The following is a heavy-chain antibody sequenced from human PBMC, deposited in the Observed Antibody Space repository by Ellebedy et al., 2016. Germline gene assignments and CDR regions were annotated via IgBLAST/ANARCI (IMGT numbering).Heavy chain of an antibody. CDR3: ARDRLVGATRWFDP. CDR1: GYTFTSYG. D-gene: IGHD1-26*01. J-gene: IGHJ5*02. Sequence: ASVKVSCKASGYTFTSYGISWARQAPGQGLEWMGWISAYKGNTNYAQKLQGRVTMTTDTSTSTAYMELRSLRSDDTAVYYCARDRLVGATRWFDPWGQGTLVTVSS. V-gene: IGHV1-18*01. CDR2: ISAYKGNT.